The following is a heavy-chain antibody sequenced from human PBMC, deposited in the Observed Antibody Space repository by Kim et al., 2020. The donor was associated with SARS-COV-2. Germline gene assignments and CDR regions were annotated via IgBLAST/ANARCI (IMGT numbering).Heavy chain of an antibody. J-gene: IGHJ3*02. D-gene: IGHD3-3*01. CDR3: ARGDTIFGVVINACDI. CDR1: GGSISSGGYY. Sequence: SETLSLTCTVSGGSISSGGYYWSWIRQHPGKGLEWIGYIYYSGSTYYNPSLKSRVTISVDTSKNQFSLKLSSVTAADTAVYYCARGDTIFGVVINACDIWGQGTMVTVSS. CDR2: IYYSGST. V-gene: IGHV4-31*03.